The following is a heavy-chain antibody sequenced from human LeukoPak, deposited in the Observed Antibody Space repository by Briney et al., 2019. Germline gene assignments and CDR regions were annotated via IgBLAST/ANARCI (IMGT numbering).Heavy chain of an antibody. CDR2: ISYDGSNK. CDR3: AREITVRGLSGMDV. Sequence: QPGRSLRLSCAASGFTFSSYAMHWVRQAPGKGLEWVAVISYDGSNKYYADSVKGRFTISRDNSKNTLYLQMNSLRAEDTAVYYCAREITVRGLSGMDVWGQGTTVTVSS. J-gene: IGHJ6*02. V-gene: IGHV3-30-3*01. CDR1: GFTFSSYA. D-gene: IGHD3-10*01.